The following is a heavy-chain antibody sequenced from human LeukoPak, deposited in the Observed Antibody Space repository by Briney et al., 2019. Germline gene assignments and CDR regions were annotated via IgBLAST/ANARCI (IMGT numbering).Heavy chain of an antibody. J-gene: IGHJ4*02. CDR2: ISSSSSYI. V-gene: IGHV3-21*01. CDR3: ARPRGNVEMARIPFDY. CDR1: GFTFSSYN. D-gene: IGHD5-24*01. Sequence: GGSLRLSCAVSGFTFSSYNMNWVRQAPGKGLEWVSSISSSSSYIYYADSVKGRFTIPRHNAKNSLYLQMNSLRAEDTAVYYCARPRGNVEMARIPFDYWGQGTLVTVSS.